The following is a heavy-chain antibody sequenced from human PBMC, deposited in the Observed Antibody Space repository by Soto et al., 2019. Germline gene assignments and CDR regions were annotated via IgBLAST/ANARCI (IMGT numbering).Heavy chain of an antibody. V-gene: IGHV1-18*01. CDR3: TALLRGRERSAFDI. J-gene: IGHJ3*02. CDR2: ISACNGNT. Sequence: ASVKVSCKASGYTFTSHGISWVRQAPGQGLEWMGWISACNGNTNYAQKLQGRVTMTTDTSTSTDYMELRSLRSDDTAVYCGTALLRGRERSAFDIWGQGTMVTVSS. CDR1: GYTFTSHG. D-gene: IGHD1-26*01.